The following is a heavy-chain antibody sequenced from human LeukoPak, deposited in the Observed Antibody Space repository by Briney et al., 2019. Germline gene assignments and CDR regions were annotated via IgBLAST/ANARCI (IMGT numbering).Heavy chain of an antibody. CDR3: ARVSESEWNFDL. V-gene: IGHV3-53*01. Sequence: GGSLRLSCTVSGFTVSSNSMSWVRQAPGKGLEWVSFIYSDNTHYSDSVKGRFTISRDNAKNSLYLQMNSLRAEDTAVYYCARVSESEWNFDLWGRGTLVTVSS. CDR2: IYSDNT. J-gene: IGHJ2*01. CDR1: GFTVSSNS. D-gene: IGHD1-14*01.